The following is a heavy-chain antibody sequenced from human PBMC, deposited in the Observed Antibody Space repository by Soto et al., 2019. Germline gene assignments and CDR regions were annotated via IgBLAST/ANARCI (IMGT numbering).Heavy chain of an antibody. CDR3: ARVRHDEYYFGY. V-gene: IGHV4-4*02. CDR2: IYHSGST. CDR1: GGSISSSNW. J-gene: IGHJ4*02. Sequence: QVQLQESGPGLVKPSGTLSLTCAVSGGSISSSNWWSWVRQPPGKGLEWIGEIYHSGSTNYNPSLKSRVHISVDKSRRQYSRKLSSVAAADTAVYYCARVRHDEYYFGYWGQGTLVTVSS. D-gene: IGHD1-1*01.